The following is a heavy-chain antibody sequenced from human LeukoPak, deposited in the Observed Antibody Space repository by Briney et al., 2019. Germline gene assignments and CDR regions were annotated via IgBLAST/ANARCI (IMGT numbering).Heavy chain of an antibody. CDR2: ISAYNGNT. CDR3: ARASGDYYYYGMDV. Sequence: ASVKVSCKASGYTFTSYGISWVRQAPGQGLEWMGWISAYNGNTNYAQKLQGRVTMTRNTSISTAYMELSSLRSEDTAVYYCARASGDYYYYGMDVWGQGTTVTVSS. D-gene: IGHD3-10*01. J-gene: IGHJ6*02. V-gene: IGHV1-18*01. CDR1: GYTFTSYG.